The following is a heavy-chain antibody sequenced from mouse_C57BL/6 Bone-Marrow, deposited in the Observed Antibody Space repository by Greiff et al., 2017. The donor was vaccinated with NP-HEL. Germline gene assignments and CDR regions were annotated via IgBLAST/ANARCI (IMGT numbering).Heavy chain of an antibody. V-gene: IGHV1-64*01. CDR1: GYTFTSYW. Sequence: VKLQQPGAELVKPGASVKLSCKASGYTFTSYWMHWVKQRPGQGLEWIGMIHPNSGSTNYNEKFKSKATLTVDKSSSTAYMQLSSLTSEDSAVYYCARCYYGSSYGYWGQGTTLTVSS. J-gene: IGHJ2*01. CDR3: ARCYYGSSYGY. CDR2: IHPNSGST. D-gene: IGHD1-1*01.